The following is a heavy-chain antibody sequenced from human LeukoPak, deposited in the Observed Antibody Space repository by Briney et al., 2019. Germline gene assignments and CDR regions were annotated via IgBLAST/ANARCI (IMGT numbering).Heavy chain of an antibody. V-gene: IGHV3-48*02. CDR1: GFTFSNSN. J-gene: IGHJ6*03. CDR2: INSGSSTI. D-gene: IGHD6-6*01. Sequence: PGGSLRLSCAASGFTFSNSNMNWVRQAPGKGLEWISYINSGSSTIYYADSVKDRFTISRDNAKNSLYLQMNSLRDEDTAVYYCARAKQLVPYYYYYMDVWGKGTTVTVSS. CDR3: ARAKQLVPYYYYYMDV.